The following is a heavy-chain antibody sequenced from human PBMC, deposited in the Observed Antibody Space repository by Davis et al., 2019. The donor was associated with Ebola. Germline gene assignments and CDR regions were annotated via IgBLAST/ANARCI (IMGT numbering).Heavy chain of an antibody. CDR2: INPSGGST. Sequence: ASVKVSCKASGYTFTSYYMHWVRQAPGQGLEWMGIINPSGGSTSYAQKLQGRVTMTRDTSTSTVYMELSSLRSEDTAVYYCARDTGYCSGGSCYSSAFDIWGQGAMVTVSS. CDR3: ARDTGYCSGGSCYSSAFDI. V-gene: IGHV1-46*01. J-gene: IGHJ3*02. CDR1: GYTFTSYY. D-gene: IGHD2-15*01.